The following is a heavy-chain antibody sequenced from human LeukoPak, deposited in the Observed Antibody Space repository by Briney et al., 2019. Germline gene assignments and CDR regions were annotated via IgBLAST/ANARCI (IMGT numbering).Heavy chain of an antibody. D-gene: IGHD3-10*01. CDR1: GYTFTSYD. Sequence: ASVKVSYKAFGYTFTSYDINWVRQATGQGLEWMGWMNPNSGNTGYAQKFEGRVTMTRNTSISTAYMELSSLRSEDTAVYYCARGSVQFDYWGQGTLVTVSS. J-gene: IGHJ4*02. CDR3: ARGSVQFDY. CDR2: MNPNSGNT. V-gene: IGHV1-8*01.